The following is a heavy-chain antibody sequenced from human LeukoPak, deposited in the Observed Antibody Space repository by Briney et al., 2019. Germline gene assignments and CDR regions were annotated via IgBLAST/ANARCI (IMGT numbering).Heavy chain of an antibody. CDR2: IYHSGST. CDR3: ARDVYAKTYNWFDP. V-gene: IGHV4-4*02. CDR1: GGSISSSNW. J-gene: IGHJ5*02. D-gene: IGHD2-8*01. Sequence: SETLSLTCAVSGGSISSSNWWSWVRPPPGKGLEWIGEIYHSGSTNYNPSLKSRVTISVDKSKNQFSLKLSSVTAADTAVYYCARDVYAKTYNWFDPWGQGTLVTVSS.